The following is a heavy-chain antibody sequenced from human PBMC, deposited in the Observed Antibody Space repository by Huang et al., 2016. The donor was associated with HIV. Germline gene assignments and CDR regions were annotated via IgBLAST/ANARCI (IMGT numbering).Heavy chain of an antibody. V-gene: IGHV4-39*01. CDR2: IYYRGDT. CDR3: ARHFGSWSGYFDS. D-gene: IGHD3-10*01. CDR1: GGSITDSNYY. Sequence: QLQLQESGPGLVRPSETLSLICSVSGGSITDSNYYWGWFRQPPGTGLEWIGSIYYRGDTEYNPSRKSRVTMSVDTSKNRFSLDIRSVAVADTAIYYCARHFGSWSGYFDSWGQGTLVPVSS. J-gene: IGHJ4*02.